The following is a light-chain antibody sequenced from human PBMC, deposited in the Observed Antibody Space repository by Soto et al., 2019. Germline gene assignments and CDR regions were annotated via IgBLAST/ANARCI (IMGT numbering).Light chain of an antibody. CDR3: QSYDSSLSV. CDR1: SPNIGAGYD. Sequence: SSLTQTPPVSGAPGQRGTISCTGGSPNIGAGYDVHWYQQLPGTAPQLLIYGNSNRPSGVPDRFSGSKSGTSASLAITGLQAEDEADYYCQSYDSSLSVFGTGXKVTVL. V-gene: IGLV1-40*01. CDR2: GNS. J-gene: IGLJ1*01.